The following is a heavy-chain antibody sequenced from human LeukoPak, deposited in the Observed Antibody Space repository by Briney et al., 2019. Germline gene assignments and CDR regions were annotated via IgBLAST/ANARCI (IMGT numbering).Heavy chain of an antibody. V-gene: IGHV3-21*01. CDR3: ARELLVAPRTRCFDY. CDR1: GFTFNSYA. Sequence: GGSLRLSCTASGFTFNSYAMSWVRQAPGKGLEWVSSISSSSSYIYYADSVKGRFTISRDNAKNSLYLQMNSLRAEDTAVYYCARELLVAPRTRCFDYWGQGTLVTVSS. D-gene: IGHD1-26*01. CDR2: ISSSSSYI. J-gene: IGHJ4*02.